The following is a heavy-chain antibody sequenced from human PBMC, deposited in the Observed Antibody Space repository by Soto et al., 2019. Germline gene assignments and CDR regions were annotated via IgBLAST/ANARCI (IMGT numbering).Heavy chain of an antibody. CDR3: ARGQFHHVTKYHDALDV. Sequence: QVQLVQSGAEVKKPGSSVKVSCKASGGTFSSYAISWVRQAPGQGLEWMGGFIPMFNRPHSARKFQGRVTITADESTSTAYMDLSSLRTEDTAVYYCARGQFHHVTKYHDALDVWGQGTTVTVSS. CDR1: GGTFSSYA. J-gene: IGHJ6*02. CDR2: FIPMFNRP. D-gene: IGHD2-2*01. V-gene: IGHV1-69*01.